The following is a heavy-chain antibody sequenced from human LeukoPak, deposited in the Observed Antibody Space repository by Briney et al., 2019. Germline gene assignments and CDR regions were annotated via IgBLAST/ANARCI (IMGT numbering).Heavy chain of an antibody. CDR2: ISSSGSTI. CDR3: VKGALFHFDY. Sequence: GGSLRLSCAASGFTFSSYEMNWVRQAPGKGLEWVSYISSSGSTIYYADSVKGRFTISKDNSKNTLYVQMNSLRVEDTAVYYCVKGALFHFDYWGQGMLVTVSS. V-gene: IGHV3-48*03. J-gene: IGHJ4*02. CDR1: GFTFSSYE. D-gene: IGHD2-21*01.